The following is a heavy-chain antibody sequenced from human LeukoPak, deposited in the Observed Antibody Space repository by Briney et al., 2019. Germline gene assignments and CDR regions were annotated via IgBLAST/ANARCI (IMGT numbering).Heavy chain of an antibody. V-gene: IGHV1-8*03. D-gene: IGHD3-9*01. Sequence: ASVKVSRKASGYTFTSYDINWVRQATGQGLEWMGWMNPNSGNTGYAQKFQGRVTITRNTSISTAYMELSSLRSEDTAVYYCARGRKRLRYFDWLFNYYYMDVWGKGTTVTVSS. J-gene: IGHJ6*03. CDR1: GYTFTSYD. CDR2: MNPNSGNT. CDR3: ARGRKRLRYFDWLFNYYYMDV.